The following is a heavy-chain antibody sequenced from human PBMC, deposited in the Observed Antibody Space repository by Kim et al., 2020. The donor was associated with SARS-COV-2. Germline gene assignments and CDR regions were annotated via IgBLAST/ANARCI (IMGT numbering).Heavy chain of an antibody. CDR2: IIHSGST. V-gene: IGHV4-34*01. D-gene: IGHD3-10*01. Sequence: SETLSLTCPVYRESFSGYFWSWIRQPPGKGLEWIGEIIHSGSTNYNPSLKSGVTISLDTPKKQVSLKLNSVTAAETAIYYCGRGRGTTMVRGLYCMDVWGQGTTVTVSS. CDR3: GRGRGTTMVRGLYCMDV. CDR1: RESFSGYF. J-gene: IGHJ6*02.